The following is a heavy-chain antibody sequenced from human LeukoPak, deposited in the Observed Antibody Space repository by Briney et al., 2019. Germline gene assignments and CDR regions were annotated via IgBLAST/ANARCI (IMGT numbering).Heavy chain of an antibody. CDR2: ISGSGGST. D-gene: IGHD3-16*01. Sequence: GGSLRLSCAASGFTFSSYAMSWVRQAPGKGLEWVSAISGSGGSTYYADSVKGHFTISRDNSKNTLYLQMNSLRAEDTAVYYCAKDSWNGDYVWGRGGYYFDYWGQGTLVTVSS. V-gene: IGHV3-23*01. CDR1: GFTFSSYA. J-gene: IGHJ4*02. CDR3: AKDSWNGDYVWGRGGYYFDY.